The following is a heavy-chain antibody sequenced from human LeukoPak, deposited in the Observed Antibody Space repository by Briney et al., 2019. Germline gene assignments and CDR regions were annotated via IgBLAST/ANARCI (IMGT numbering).Heavy chain of an antibody. J-gene: IGHJ4*02. Sequence: PGGSLRLSCAASGFTFSSYGMHWVRQAPGKGLEWVAVIWYDGSNKYYADTVKGRFTIPRDNSKNTLYLQMNSLRAEDTAVYYCARDLENWNPLDYWGQGTLVTVSS. CDR1: GFTFSSYG. CDR2: IWYDGSNK. CDR3: ARDLENWNPLDY. D-gene: IGHD1-1*01. V-gene: IGHV3-33*01.